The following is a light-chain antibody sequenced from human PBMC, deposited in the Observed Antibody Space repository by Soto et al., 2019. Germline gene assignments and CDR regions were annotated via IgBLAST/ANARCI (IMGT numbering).Light chain of an antibody. CDR3: QQADSFPIT. Sequence: DIQMTQSPSSVSASVGDRVTISCRASEDINSRLAWYQQKPGNAPKLLVYAAFILQSGVPSRFSGYGSGKDFTLSISSLQPEDFATYYCQQADSFPITVGQGTRLEIK. CDR2: AAF. CDR1: EDINSR. V-gene: IGKV1-12*01. J-gene: IGKJ5*01.